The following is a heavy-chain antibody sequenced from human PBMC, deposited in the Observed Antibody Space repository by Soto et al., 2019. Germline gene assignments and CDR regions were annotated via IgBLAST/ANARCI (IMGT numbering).Heavy chain of an antibody. CDR2: ISSSSSTI. CDR1: GFTFSRYG. D-gene: IGHD2-2*03. V-gene: IGHV3-48*02. CDR3: AGDGYCVSTTCYFLPDV. J-gene: IGHJ6*02. Sequence: EVQVVESGGGLVQPGGSLRLSCAASGFTFSRYGMNWVRQAPGKGLEWVAYISSSSSTIYYADSVKGRFTISRDNAKNSLYLQMNSLRDEDTAVYYCAGDGYCVSTTCYFLPDVWGQGTTVTVSS.